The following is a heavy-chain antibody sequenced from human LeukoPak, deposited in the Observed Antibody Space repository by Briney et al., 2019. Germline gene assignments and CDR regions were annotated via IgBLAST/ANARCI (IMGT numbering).Heavy chain of an antibody. CDR1: GYTFTSYG. CDR3: AEGGIIKPGPLYYFDY. CDR2: IIPIFGTA. V-gene: IGHV1-69*05. Sequence: GASVKVSCKASGYTFTSYGISWVRQAPGQGLEWMGGIIPIFGTANYAQKFQGRVTITTDESTSTAYMELSSLRSEDTAVYYCAEGGIIKPGPLYYFDYWGQGTLVTVSS. D-gene: IGHD1-14*01. J-gene: IGHJ4*02.